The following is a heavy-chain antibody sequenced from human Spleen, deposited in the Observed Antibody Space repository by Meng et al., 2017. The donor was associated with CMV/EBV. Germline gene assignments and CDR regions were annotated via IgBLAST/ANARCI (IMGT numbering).Heavy chain of an antibody. D-gene: IGHD2-15*01. CDR2: ISWNSGSI. CDR3: ARDFRVAATYYYYAMDV. Sequence: GGSLRLSCAASGFTFSSYSMNWVRQAPGKGLEWVSGISWNSGSIGYADSVKGRFTISRDNAKNSLYLQMNSLRAEDTALYYCARDFRVAATYYYYAMDVWGQGTTVTVSS. J-gene: IGHJ6*02. CDR1: GFTFSSYS. V-gene: IGHV3-9*01.